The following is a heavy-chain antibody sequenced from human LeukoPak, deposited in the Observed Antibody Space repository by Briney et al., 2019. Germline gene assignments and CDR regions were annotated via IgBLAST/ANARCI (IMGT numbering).Heavy chain of an antibody. D-gene: IGHD6-13*01. Sequence: SETLSLTCTVSGGSISSYYWSWIRQPPGKGLEWIGYIYYSGSTNYNPSLKSRVTISVDTSKNQFSLKLSSVTAADTAVYYCARSSGYSSSGGLNWFDTWGQGTLVTVSS. CDR1: GGSISSYY. CDR3: ARSSGYSSSGGLNWFDT. J-gene: IGHJ5*02. CDR2: IYYSGST. V-gene: IGHV4-59*08.